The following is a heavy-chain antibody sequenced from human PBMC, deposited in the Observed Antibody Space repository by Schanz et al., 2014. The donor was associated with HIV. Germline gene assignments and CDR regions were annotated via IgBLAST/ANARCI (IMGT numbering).Heavy chain of an antibody. D-gene: IGHD5-18*01. CDR2: SRVKSDSYAT. J-gene: IGHJ6*02. CDR1: GFTFGDYP. V-gene: IGHV3-72*01. Sequence: EVQLVESGGGLVKPGRSLRLCCTASGFTFGDYPMSWFRQAPGKGLEWVARSRVKSDSYATEYAASVTGRFTISRDDSKNSVYLQMNSLNIEDTAVYYCRGYRFYYGVDFWGQGTTVTVS. CDR3: RGYRFYYGVDF.